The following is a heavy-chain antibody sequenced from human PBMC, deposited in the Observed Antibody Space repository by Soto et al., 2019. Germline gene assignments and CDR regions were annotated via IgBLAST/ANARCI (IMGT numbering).Heavy chain of an antibody. CDR2: IKSKTDGGTT. Sequence: GGSLRLSCAASGFTFNNAWMNWVRQAPGKGLEWVGRIKSKTDGGTTDYAAPVKGRFTISRDDSKNTLYLQMNSLKTEDTAVYYCTSRLLRFLEWSGLNAFDIWGQGTMVTVSS. CDR3: TSRLLRFLEWSGLNAFDI. J-gene: IGHJ3*02. V-gene: IGHV3-15*07. D-gene: IGHD3-3*01. CDR1: GFTFNNAW.